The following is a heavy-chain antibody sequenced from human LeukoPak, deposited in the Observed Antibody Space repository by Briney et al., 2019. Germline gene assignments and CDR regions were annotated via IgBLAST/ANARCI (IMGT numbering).Heavy chain of an antibody. D-gene: IGHD3-10*01. CDR3: ARDHGLLWFGEPHWFDP. CDR1: GFTFSSYS. V-gene: IGHV3-21*01. CDR2: ISSSSSYI. J-gene: IGHJ5*02. Sequence: PGGSLRLSCAASGFTFSSYSMKWVRQAPGKGLEWVSSISSSSSYIYYADSVKGRFTISRDNAKNPLYLQMNSLRAEDTAVYYCARDHGLLWFGEPHWFDPWGQGTLVTVSS.